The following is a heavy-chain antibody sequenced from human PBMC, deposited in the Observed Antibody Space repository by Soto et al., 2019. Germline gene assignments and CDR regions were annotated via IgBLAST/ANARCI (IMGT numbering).Heavy chain of an antibody. CDR1: GFTFSTYN. V-gene: IGHV3-48*02. Sequence: EVQLVESGGGLVQPGGSLRLSCAASGFTFSTYNMNWVRQAPGKGLEWVSFISGDSSTIYYADSVKGRFTISRENAKNALYLQMNSLRDEDTAVYYCARALTRRDGYNSDYWGQGTLVTVSS. CDR2: ISGDSSTI. J-gene: IGHJ4*02. D-gene: IGHD5-12*01. CDR3: ARALTRRDGYNSDY.